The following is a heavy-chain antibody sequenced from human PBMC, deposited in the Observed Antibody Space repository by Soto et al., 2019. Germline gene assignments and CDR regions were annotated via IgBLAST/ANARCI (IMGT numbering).Heavy chain of an antibody. V-gene: IGHV4-59*01. J-gene: IGHJ6*02. Sequence: QVQLQESGPGLVKPSETLSLTCSVSGVSISSYYWSWIRQPPGKRLEWIGYIYNSGSPNYNPSLKSRVTISVYTSNNQFSLKLTFVTAADTSVYYCAREFPLEQGGGYQYYARDVWGQGTTVTVSS. CDR1: GVSISSYY. D-gene: IGHD1-1*01. CDR2: IYNSGSP. CDR3: AREFPLEQGGGYQYYARDV.